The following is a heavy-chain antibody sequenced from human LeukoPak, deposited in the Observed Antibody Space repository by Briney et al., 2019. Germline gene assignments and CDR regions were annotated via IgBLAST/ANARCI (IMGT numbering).Heavy chain of an antibody. J-gene: IGHJ4*02. CDR2: ISGSGGST. Sequence: GGSLRLSCAASGFTFSSYAMSWVRQAPGKGLEWVSAISGSGGSTYYADSVKGRFTISRDNSKTTLYLQMNSLRAEDTAVYYCAKDRGPVGATIFDYWGQGTLVTVSA. V-gene: IGHV3-23*01. CDR1: GFTFSSYA. D-gene: IGHD1-26*01. CDR3: AKDRGPVGATIFDY.